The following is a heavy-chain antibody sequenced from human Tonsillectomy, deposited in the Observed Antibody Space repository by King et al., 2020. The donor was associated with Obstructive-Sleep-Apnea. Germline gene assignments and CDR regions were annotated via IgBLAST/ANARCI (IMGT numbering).Heavy chain of an antibody. Sequence: QLVQSGGGVVQPGGSLRLSCAASGFTFSSYGMHWVRQAPGKGLEGVAFIRYDGSNKYYAASVKGRFTISRDNSKNTLYLQMNSLRAEDTAVYYCAKVRYSSSWGIYYYGMDVWGQGTTVTVSS. CDR3: AKVRYSSSWGIYYYGMDV. D-gene: IGHD6-13*01. V-gene: IGHV3-30*02. CDR2: IRYDGSNK. CDR1: GFTFSSYG. J-gene: IGHJ6*02.